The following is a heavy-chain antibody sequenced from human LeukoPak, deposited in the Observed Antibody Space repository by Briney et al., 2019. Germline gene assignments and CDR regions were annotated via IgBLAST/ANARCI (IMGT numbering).Heavy chain of an antibody. CDR2: IYNSGST. CDR3: ARVYCGGDCYLDY. CDR1: GGSISSYH. D-gene: IGHD2-21*02. J-gene: IGHJ4*02. Sequence: SETLSLTCTVSGGSISSYHWSWIRQPPGKGLEWIGYIYNSGSTNYNPSLKSRVTISLDTSKNQFSLKLSSVTAADTAVYYCARVYCGGDCYLDYWGQGTLVTVSS. V-gene: IGHV4-59*01.